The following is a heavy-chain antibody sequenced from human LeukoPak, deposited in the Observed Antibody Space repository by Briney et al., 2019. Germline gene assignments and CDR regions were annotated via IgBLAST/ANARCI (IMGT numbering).Heavy chain of an antibody. J-gene: IGHJ6*02. CDR3: ARGRITMFRGVFRPEYQYGMDV. Sequence: GGSLRLSCAASGFTFSSYGMHWVRQAPGKGLEWVAVIWYDGGNKEYADSVKGRFTISRDNSNNTLCLQMNSLGAEDTAVYYCARGRITMFRGVFRPEYQYGMDVWGQGTTVTVSS. V-gene: IGHV3-33*01. CDR1: GFTFSSYG. D-gene: IGHD3-10*01. CDR2: IWYDGGNK.